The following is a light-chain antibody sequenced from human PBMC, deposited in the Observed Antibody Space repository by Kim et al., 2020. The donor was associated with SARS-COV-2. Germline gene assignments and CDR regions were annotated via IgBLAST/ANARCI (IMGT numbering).Light chain of an antibody. Sequence: SSELTQDPAVSVALGQTVRISCQGDSLRTYYASWYQQKPGQAPRLVIYDQNDRPSGIPDRFSGSSSGNTASLTITGAQAEDEADYYCNSRDSSGNHVIFGGGTKLTVL. V-gene: IGLV3-19*01. CDR3: NSRDSSGNHVI. CDR2: DQN. J-gene: IGLJ2*01. CDR1: SLRTYY.